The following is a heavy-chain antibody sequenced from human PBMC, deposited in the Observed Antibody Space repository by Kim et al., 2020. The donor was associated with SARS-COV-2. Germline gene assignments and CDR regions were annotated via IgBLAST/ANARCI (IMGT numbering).Heavy chain of an antibody. CDR3: ARDEATGLTTALYY. D-gene: IGHD3-22*01. Sequence: GGSLRLSCVTSGFSFDYFWFSWVRQSPGRGLEWVANINQDGRGKYYVDSVKGRFVISRDNAMNTLYLEMSGLRADDTAVYYCARDEATGLTTALYYWGQGIPVTVSS. J-gene: IGHJ4*02. CDR1: GFSFDYFW. V-gene: IGHV3-7*05. CDR2: INQDGRGK.